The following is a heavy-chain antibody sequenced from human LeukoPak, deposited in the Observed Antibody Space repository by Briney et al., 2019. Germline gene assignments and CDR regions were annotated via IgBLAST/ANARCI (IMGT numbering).Heavy chain of an antibody. V-gene: IGHV4-61*02. CDR2: IYTSGST. J-gene: IGHJ4*02. D-gene: IGHD6-6*01. CDR1: GDSISSGSYY. Sequence: PSETLSLTCTVSGDSISSGSYYWSWIRQPAGKGLEWIGRIYTSGSTNYNPSLKSRVTISIDTSKNQFSLKLSSVTAADTAVYYCARDRIVAPETWGQGTLVTVSS. CDR3: ARDRIVAPET.